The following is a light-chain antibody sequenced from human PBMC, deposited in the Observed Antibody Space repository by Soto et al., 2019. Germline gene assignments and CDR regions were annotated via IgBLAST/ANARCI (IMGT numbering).Light chain of an antibody. CDR1: SSDVGGYDF. J-gene: IGLJ1*01. Sequence: QSVLTQPTSVSGSPGQSITISCTGTSSDVGGYDFVSWFQQEPGKAPKLMIYDVNYRPSGISPRFSGSKSGNTASLTISGLHPDDEADYYRCSNAGRSAPYVFGPGTKLTVL. CDR3: CSNAGRSAPYV. V-gene: IGLV2-14*01. CDR2: DVN.